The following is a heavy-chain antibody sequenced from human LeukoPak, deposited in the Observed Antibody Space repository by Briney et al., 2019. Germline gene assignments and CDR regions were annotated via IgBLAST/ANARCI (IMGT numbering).Heavy chain of an antibody. V-gene: IGHV3-15*01. CDR2: IKSKTDGGTT. CDR1: GFTFSNAW. CDR3: TTDQSTGIQRLRDY. J-gene: IGHJ4*02. Sequence: SGGSLRLSCAASGFTFSNAWMSWVRQAPGKGPEWVGRIKSKTDGGTTDYAAPVKGRFTISRDDSKNTLYLQMNSLKTEDTAVYYCTTDQSTGIQRLRDYWGQGTLVTVSS. D-gene: IGHD6-25*01.